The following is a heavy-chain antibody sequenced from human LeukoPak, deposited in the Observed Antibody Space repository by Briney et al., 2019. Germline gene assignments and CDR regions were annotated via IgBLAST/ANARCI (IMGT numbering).Heavy chain of an antibody. J-gene: IGHJ4*02. Sequence: GGSLRLCCAASGFTFSSYGMHWVRQAPGKGLEWVAFIRYDGSNKYYADSVKGRFTISRDNSKNTLYLQMNSLRAEDTAVYYCAKDSRLRYGELDYWGQGTLVTVSS. D-gene: IGHD4-17*01. CDR3: AKDSRLRYGELDY. V-gene: IGHV3-30*02. CDR1: GFTFSSYG. CDR2: IRYDGSNK.